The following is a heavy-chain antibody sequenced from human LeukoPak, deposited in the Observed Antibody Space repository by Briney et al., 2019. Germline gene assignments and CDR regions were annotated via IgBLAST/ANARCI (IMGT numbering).Heavy chain of an antibody. CDR3: AKDRVFELWFEEASPYYFDY. CDR1: GGTFSSYA. CDR2: IIPIFGTA. J-gene: IGHJ4*02. Sequence: SVKVSCKASGGTFSSYAISWVRQAPGQGLEWMGGIIPIFGTANYAQKFQGRVTITADKSTSTAYMELSSLRSEDTAVYYCAKDRVFELWFEEASPYYFDYWGQGTLVTVSS. V-gene: IGHV1-69*06. D-gene: IGHD3-10*01.